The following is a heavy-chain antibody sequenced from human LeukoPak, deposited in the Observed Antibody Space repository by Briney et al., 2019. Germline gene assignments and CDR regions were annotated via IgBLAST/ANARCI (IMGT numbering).Heavy chain of an antibody. CDR2: LKQGESEK. CDR1: GFTFSSFW. V-gene: IGHV3-7*01. D-gene: IGHD5-12*01. J-gene: IGHJ4*02. Sequence: GGSLTLSYTASGFTFSSFWMSWVRQAPGKGLVWVANLKQGESEKYHGHSGKGRLHISRDNAKNSLYLQMNSLRAEDTAVYYCARNDDIVAPGGYWGQGTLVSVSS. CDR3: ARNDDIVAPGGY.